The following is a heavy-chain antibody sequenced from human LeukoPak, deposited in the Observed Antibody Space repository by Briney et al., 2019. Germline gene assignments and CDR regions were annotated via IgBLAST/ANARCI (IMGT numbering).Heavy chain of an antibody. CDR1: GFTFSSYS. Sequence: GGSLRLSCAASGFTFSSYSMNWVRQAPGKGLEWVSSISSSSSYIYYADSVKGRLTISRDNAKNSLCLQMNSLRAEDTAVYYCARDLDVYYYDSSGYYGFDYWGQGTLVTVSS. D-gene: IGHD3-22*01. J-gene: IGHJ4*02. CDR3: ARDLDVYYYDSSGYYGFDY. CDR2: ISSSSSYI. V-gene: IGHV3-21*01.